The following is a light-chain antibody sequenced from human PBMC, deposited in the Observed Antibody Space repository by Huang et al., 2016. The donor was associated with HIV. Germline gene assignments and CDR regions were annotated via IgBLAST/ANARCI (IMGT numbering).Light chain of an antibody. CDR3: QQYGSLLT. V-gene: IGKV3-20*01. Sequence: EVVLTQSPGTLSLSPGERATLSCRASQSVSSSYLAWYQQKPGQAPRLLIYGASSRATGISDRFSGSGSGTDYTLTISRLEPEDFAVYYCQQYGSLLTFGGGTKVEIK. J-gene: IGKJ4*01. CDR2: GAS. CDR1: QSVSSSY.